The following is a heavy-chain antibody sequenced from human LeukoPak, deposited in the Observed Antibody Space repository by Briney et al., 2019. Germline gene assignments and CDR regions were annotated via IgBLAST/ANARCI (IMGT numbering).Heavy chain of an antibody. CDR1: GFTFSSYW. J-gene: IGHJ4*02. CDR3: AKFVGYYYDSTGYHSDY. Sequence: GGSLRLSCAASGFTFSSYWMNWVRQAPGEGLEWVSSISGGGGSAYYADSVKGRFTISRDNSKNTLYLQMNSLSAEDTAVYYCAKFVGYYYDSTGYHSDYWGQGTLVTVSS. V-gene: IGHV3-23*01. D-gene: IGHD3-22*01. CDR2: ISGGGGSA.